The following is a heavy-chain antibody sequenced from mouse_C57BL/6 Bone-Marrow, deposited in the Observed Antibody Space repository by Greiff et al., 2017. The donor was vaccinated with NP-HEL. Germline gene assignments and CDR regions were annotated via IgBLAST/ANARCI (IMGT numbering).Heavy chain of an antibody. CDR1: GYTFTSYW. V-gene: IGHV1-72*01. J-gene: IGHJ4*01. D-gene: IGHD2-5*01. CDR3: ARRENYSNRYAMDY. Sequence: VQLQQPGAELVKPGASVKLSCKASGYTFTSYWMHWVKQRPGRGLEWIGRIDPNRGGTKYNEKFKSKATLTVDKPSSTAYMQLSSLTSEDSAVYYCARRENYSNRYAMDYWGQGTSVTVSS. CDR2: IDPNRGGT.